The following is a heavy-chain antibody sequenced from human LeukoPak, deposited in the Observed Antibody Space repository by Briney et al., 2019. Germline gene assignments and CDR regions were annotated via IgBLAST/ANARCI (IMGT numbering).Heavy chain of an antibody. D-gene: IGHD2-15*01. Sequence: PGGSLRLSCAASGFTVSSSYMNWVRQAPGKGLEWVSLIFGGGGTYYADSVKGRFTISRDNSKNTLFLQMNSLRAEDTAVYYCARGGVVYPDSFDIWGRGTMVTVSS. CDR2: IFGGGGT. J-gene: IGHJ3*02. CDR3: ARGGVVYPDSFDI. V-gene: IGHV3-66*01. CDR1: GFTVSSSY.